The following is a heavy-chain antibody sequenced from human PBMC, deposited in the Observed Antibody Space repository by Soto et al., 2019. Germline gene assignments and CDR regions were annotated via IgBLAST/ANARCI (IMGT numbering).Heavy chain of an antibody. CDR1: GYTFTGYY. V-gene: IGHV1-2*02. D-gene: IGHD3-3*01. Sequence: ASVKVSCKASGYTFTGYYMHWVRQAPGQGLEWMGWINPNSGGTGYAQNFQGRITMTRNISRNTAHMELSSLQSEDTAVYYCARERKFDFWRKGLDVWGQGTTVTVSS. J-gene: IGHJ6*02. CDR3: ARERKFDFWRKGLDV. CDR2: INPNSGGT.